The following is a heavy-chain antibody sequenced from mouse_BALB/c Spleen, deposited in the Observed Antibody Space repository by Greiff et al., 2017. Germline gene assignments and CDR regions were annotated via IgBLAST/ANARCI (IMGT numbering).Heavy chain of an antibody. CDR2: ISSGSSTI. Sequence: EVQGVESGGGLVQPGGSRKLSCAASGFTFSSFGMHWVRQAPEKGLEWVAYISSGSSTIYYADTVKGRFTISRDNPKNTLFLQMTSLRSEDTAMYYCARGVTTATVYWYFDVWGAGTTVTVSS. V-gene: IGHV5-17*02. J-gene: IGHJ1*01. CDR1: GFTFSSFG. D-gene: IGHD1-2*01. CDR3: ARGVTTATVYWYFDV.